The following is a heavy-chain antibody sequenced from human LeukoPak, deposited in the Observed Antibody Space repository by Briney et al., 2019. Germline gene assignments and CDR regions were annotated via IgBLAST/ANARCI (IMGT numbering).Heavy chain of an antibody. D-gene: IGHD2-21*01. CDR3: AKALFPDYYYYYMDV. J-gene: IGHJ6*03. CDR1: GFTFSTYA. V-gene: IGHV3-23*01. CDR2: ISGSGGST. Sequence: GGSLRLSCAASGFTFSTYAMSWVRQAPGKGLEWVSAISGSGGSTYYADSVKGRFTISRDNSKNTLYLQMNSLRAEDTAVYYCAKALFPDYYYYYMDVWGKGTTVTVSS.